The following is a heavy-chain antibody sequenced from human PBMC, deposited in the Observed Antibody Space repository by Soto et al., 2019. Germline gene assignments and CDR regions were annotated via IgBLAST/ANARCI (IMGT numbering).Heavy chain of an antibody. J-gene: IGHJ5*02. CDR2: MNPGSGKT. CDR1: GYTFINFD. D-gene: IGHD6-13*01. V-gene: IGHV1-8*02. CDR3: AKRASAGTLNWFDP. Sequence: ASVKVSCKASGYTFINFDISWVRQATGQGLEWMGWMNPGSGKTGYANKFQGRVTMTRDASTGTAHLELSSLTSEDTAVYYCAKRASAGTLNWFDPWGQGTLVTVSS.